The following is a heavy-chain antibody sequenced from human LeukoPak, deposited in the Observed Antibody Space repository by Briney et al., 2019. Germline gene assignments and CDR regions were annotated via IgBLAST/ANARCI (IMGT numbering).Heavy chain of an antibody. CDR3: ARDSSGWFRQPFDY. CDR1: GYTFTSYA. D-gene: IGHD6-19*01. CDR2: INTNTGNP. J-gene: IGHJ4*02. V-gene: IGHV7-4-1*02. Sequence: GASVKVSCKASGYTFTSYAMNWLRQAPGQGLEWMGWINTNTGNPMYAQGFTGRFVFSLDTSVSTAYLQISSLKAEDTAVYYCARDSSGWFRQPFDYWGQGTLVTVSS.